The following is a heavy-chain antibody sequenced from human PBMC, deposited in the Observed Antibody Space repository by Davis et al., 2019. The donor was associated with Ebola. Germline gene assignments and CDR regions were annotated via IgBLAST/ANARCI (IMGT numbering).Heavy chain of an antibody. CDR3: AKEHFSAVAGGFDY. D-gene: IGHD6-19*01. V-gene: IGHV3-23*01. CDR1: GFTFSSYE. Sequence: GESLKISCAASGFTFSSYEMNWVRQAPGKGLEWVSAISGSGGSTYYADSVKGRFTISRDNPKNTLYLQMNSLRAEDTAVYYCAKEHFSAVAGGFDYWGQGTLVTVSS. CDR2: ISGSGGST. J-gene: IGHJ4*02.